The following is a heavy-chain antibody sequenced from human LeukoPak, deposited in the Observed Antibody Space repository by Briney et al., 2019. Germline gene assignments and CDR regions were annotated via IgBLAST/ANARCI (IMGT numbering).Heavy chain of an antibody. CDR2: TSSSDAGT. CDR3: AKAPVTSCRGAYCYPFDS. V-gene: IGHV3-23*01. CDR1: GFTLSTYA. J-gene: IGHJ4*02. D-gene: IGHD2-21*01. Sequence: PGRSLRLSCAASGFTLSTYAMSWVRQTPGKGLEWVAATSSSDAGTYHADSVRGRFTISRDNSKNTLYLQMNSLRAEDAAVYSCAKAPVTSCRGAYCYPFDSWGQGTLVTVSS.